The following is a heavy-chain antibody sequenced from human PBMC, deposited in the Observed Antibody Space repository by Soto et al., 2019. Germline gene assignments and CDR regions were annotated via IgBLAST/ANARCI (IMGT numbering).Heavy chain of an antibody. V-gene: IGHV4-39*01. J-gene: IGHJ5*02. D-gene: IGHD6-13*01. CDR3: AGNRGIPEAGTQGWFDP. CDR2: IYYTGHT. CDR1: GGSISASDYY. Sequence: PSETLSLTCTLSGGSISASDYYWGWIRQPPGKGLEWIGSIYYTGHTYFNVSLKSRVSISIDTSKHQFSLTLSSMTAADTAMYYCAGNRGIPEAGTQGWFDPWGQGTLVTVSS.